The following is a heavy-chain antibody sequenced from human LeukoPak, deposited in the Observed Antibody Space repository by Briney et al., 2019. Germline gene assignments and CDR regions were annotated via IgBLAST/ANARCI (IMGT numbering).Heavy chain of an antibody. Sequence: PGGSLRLSCAASGLTVTDNYFSWVRQAPGKGLEWVSVIFPDGRTYHADSVKGRFTISRDNSKNTLYLQINSLRAEDTAVYYCAKDSFALEPRNWFDPWGQGTLVTVSS. CDR2: IFPDGRT. D-gene: IGHD1-1*01. J-gene: IGHJ5*02. CDR3: AKDSFALEPRNWFDP. CDR1: GLTVTDNY. V-gene: IGHV3-53*01.